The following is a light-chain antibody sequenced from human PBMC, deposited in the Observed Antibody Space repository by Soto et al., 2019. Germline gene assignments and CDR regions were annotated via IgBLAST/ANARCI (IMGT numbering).Light chain of an antibody. J-gene: IGLJ2*01. Sequence: QSVLTQPPSVSGAPGQRVTISCTGSSSNIGAGYAVHGYPQLPGTAPKLLIYGNRNRPSGVPDRFAGSKSGTSATLAITGLQAEEEGDEDGQSYDSSLSGSVVFGGGTKLTVL. CDR1: SSNIGAGYA. CDR3: QSYDSSLSGSVV. CDR2: GNR. V-gene: IGLV1-40*01.